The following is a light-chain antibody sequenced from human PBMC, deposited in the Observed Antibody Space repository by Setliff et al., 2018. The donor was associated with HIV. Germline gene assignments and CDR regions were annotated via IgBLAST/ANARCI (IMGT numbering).Light chain of an antibody. CDR3: QQFYSAPPT. J-gene: IGKJ1*01. CDR2: WAS. V-gene: IGKV4-1*01. CDR1: QGLFYTSNNRNY. Sequence: DIVMTQSPDSLAVSLGERATINCKSNQGLFYTSNNRNYLAWYQHKSGQPPRLLIYWASTRKSGVPDRFSASGSGSNFTLTISNLQAEDLAVYYCQQFYSAPPTFGRGTKVDIK.